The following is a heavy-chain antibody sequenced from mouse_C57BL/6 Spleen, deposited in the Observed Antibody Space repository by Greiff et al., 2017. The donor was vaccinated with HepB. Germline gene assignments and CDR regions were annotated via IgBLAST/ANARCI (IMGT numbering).Heavy chain of an antibody. CDR2: SYWDDDK. CDR3: ARRGTGRYYFDY. J-gene: IGHJ2*01. CDR1: GFSLSTSGMG. Sequence: QVTLKESGPGILQSSQTLSLTCSFSGFSLSTSGMGVSWIRQPSGKGLEWLAHSYWDDDKRYNPSLKSRLTISKDTSRNQVFLKITSVDTADTATYYCARRGTGRYYFDYWGQGTTLTVSS. V-gene: IGHV8-12*01.